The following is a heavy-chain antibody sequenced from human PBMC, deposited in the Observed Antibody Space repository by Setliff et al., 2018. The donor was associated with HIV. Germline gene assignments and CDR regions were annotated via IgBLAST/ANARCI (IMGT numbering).Heavy chain of an antibody. CDR2: IYYSGST. V-gene: IGHV4-31*03. CDR1: GGSISSGDYY. D-gene: IGHD4-17*01. J-gene: IGHJ6*03. CDR3: AREGYGDKRERYFYYMDV. Sequence: SETLSLTCTVSGGSISSGDYYWSWIRQYPGKGLEWIGYIYYSGSTFYNPSLKSRVTISVDTSKKQFSLKLSSVTAADTAVYYCAREGYGDKRERYFYYMDVWGKGTTVTVSS.